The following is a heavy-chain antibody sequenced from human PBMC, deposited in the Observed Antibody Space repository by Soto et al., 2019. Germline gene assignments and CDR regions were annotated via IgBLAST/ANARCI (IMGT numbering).Heavy chain of an antibody. CDR1: GFTFSSYS. CDR3: AVSGWYDYFDY. V-gene: IGHV3-48*01. Sequence: EVQLVESGGGLVQPGGSLRLSCAASGFTFSSYSMNWVRQAPGKGLEWVSYISSSSSTIYYADSVKGRFTISRDNAKNSLYLQMNSLRAEDTAVYYCAVSGWYDYFDYWGQGTLVTVSS. J-gene: IGHJ4*02. D-gene: IGHD6-19*01. CDR2: ISSSSSTI.